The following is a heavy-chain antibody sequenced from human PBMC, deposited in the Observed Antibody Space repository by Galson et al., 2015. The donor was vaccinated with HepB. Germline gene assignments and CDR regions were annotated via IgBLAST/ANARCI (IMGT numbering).Heavy chain of an antibody. CDR1: GFTFSSYA. CDR3: ARSNAYSSSSLPDY. V-gene: IGHV3-30-3*01. CDR2: ISYDGSNK. J-gene: IGHJ4*02. D-gene: IGHD6-6*01. Sequence: FLRLSCAASGFTFSSYAMHWVRQAPGKGLEWVAVISYDGSNKYYADSVKGRFTISRDNSKNTLYLQMNSLRAEDTAVYYCARSNAYSSSSLPDYWGQGTLVTVSS.